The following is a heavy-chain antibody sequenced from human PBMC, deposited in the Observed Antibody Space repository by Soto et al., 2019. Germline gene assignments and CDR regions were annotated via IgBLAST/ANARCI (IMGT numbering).Heavy chain of an antibody. CDR3: AREGSYDYSGSYIQDFCY. V-gene: IGHV3-21*01. Sequence: GGSLRLSCATSGFNFGSYVMHWVRQAPGKGLEWVSSISSSRTYIYYADSVKGRFTISRDNAKNSLSLHMNSLTDEDTAIYYCAREGSYDYSGSYIQDFCYWGQGTLVTVSS. CDR2: ISSSRTYI. D-gene: IGHD3-22*01. CDR1: GFNFGSYV. J-gene: IGHJ4*02.